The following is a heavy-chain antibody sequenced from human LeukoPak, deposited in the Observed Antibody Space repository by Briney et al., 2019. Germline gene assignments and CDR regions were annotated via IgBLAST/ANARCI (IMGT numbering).Heavy chain of an antibody. D-gene: IGHD3-16*01. J-gene: IGHJ5*02. V-gene: IGHV4-59*01. CDR3: ARYEEWFDP. CDR2: LYYSGST. Sequence: SETLSLTCAVYGGSFSGYYWSWIRQPPGKGLEWIAYLYYSGSTNYNPSLKSRVTVSVDTSKNQFSLKLSSVTAADTAVYYCARYEEWFDPWGQGTLVTVSS. CDR1: GGSFSGYY.